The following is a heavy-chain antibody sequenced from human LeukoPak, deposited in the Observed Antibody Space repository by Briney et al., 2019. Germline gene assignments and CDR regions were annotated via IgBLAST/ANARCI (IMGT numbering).Heavy chain of an antibody. CDR1: GYSISSGYY. J-gene: IGHJ4*02. CDR2: IYHSGST. V-gene: IGHV4-38-2*02. Sequence: SETLSLTCTVSGYSISSGYYWGWIRQPPGKGLEWIGSIYHSGSTNYNPSLKSRVTISVDTSKNQFSLKLSSVTAADTAVYYCARGDFWSGYNWGQGTLVTVSS. D-gene: IGHD3-3*01. CDR3: ARGDFWSGYN.